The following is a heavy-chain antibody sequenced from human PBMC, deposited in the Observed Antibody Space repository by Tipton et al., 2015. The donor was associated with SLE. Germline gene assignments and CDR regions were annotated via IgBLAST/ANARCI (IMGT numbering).Heavy chain of an antibody. D-gene: IGHD3-16*01. Sequence: SLRLSCAASGFTFSSYGMHWVRQAPGKGLEWVAVIWYDGSNKYYADSVKGRFTISRDNSKNTLYLQMNSLRAEDTAVYYCAREGEGWDFDYWGQGTLVTVSS. CDR2: IWYDGSNK. V-gene: IGHV3-33*01. CDR3: AREGEGWDFDY. CDR1: GFTFSSYG. J-gene: IGHJ4*02.